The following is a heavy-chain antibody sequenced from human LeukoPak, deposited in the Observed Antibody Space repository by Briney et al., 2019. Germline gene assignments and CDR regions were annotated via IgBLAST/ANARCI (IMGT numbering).Heavy chain of an antibody. CDR3: ARDSGSRVGGGMDV. J-gene: IGHJ6*02. CDR2: IWYDGSNK. Sequence: GGSLRPSCAASGFTFSSYGMHWVRQAPGKGLEWVAVIWYDGSNKYYADSVKGRFTISRDNSKNTLYLQMNSLRAEDTAVYYCARDSGSRVGGGMDVWGQGTTVTVSS. D-gene: IGHD1-26*01. CDR1: GFTFSSYG. V-gene: IGHV3-33*01.